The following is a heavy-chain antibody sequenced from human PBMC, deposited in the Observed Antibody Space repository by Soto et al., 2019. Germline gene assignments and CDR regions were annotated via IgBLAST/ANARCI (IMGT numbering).Heavy chain of an antibody. D-gene: IGHD2-21*01. V-gene: IGHV4-39*01. CDR1: GVSIHNSHSF. CDR3: GRVVEGATRHTDFDS. J-gene: IGHJ5*01. Sequence: QVHLQESGPGLVKPSETLSLTCAVSGVSIHNSHSFWGWIRQPPGKGLEFIANVYSSGGAHYNPSFKSRVTISVATATNQVSLRMSSVTAADTAVYFCGRVVEGATRHTDFDSWGQGTLVTVSS. CDR2: VYSSGGA.